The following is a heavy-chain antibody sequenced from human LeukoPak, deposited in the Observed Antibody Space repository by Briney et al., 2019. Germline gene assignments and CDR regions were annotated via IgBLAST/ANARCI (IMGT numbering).Heavy chain of an antibody. CDR1: GGSISSYY. CDR3: ARDLPGYELTFDY. CDR2: IYYSGST. J-gene: IGHJ4*02. V-gene: IGHV4-59*01. Sequence: PSETLSLTCSVSGGSISSYYWSWIRQPPGKGLEWIGYIYYSGSTNYNPSLKSRVTISVDTSKNQFSLKLSSVTAADTAVYYCARDLPGYELTFDYWGQGTLVTVSS. D-gene: IGHD5-12*01.